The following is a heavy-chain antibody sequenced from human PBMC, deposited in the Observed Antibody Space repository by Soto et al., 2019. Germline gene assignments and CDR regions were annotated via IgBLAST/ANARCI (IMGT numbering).Heavy chain of an antibody. D-gene: IGHD6-13*01. CDR1: GFTVSSNY. CDR2: IYSGGST. V-gene: IGHV3-53*01. CDR3: ARLFVAAGPKGWFDP. J-gene: IGHJ5*02. Sequence: PGGSLRLSCAASGFTVSSNYMSWVRQAPGKGLEWVSVIYSGGSTYYADSVKGRFTISRDNSKNTLYLQMNSLRAEDTAVYYCARLFVAAGPKGWFDPWGQGTLVTVSS.